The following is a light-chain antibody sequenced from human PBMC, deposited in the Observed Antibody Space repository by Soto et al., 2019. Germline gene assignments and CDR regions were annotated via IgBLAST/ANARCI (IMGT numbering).Light chain of an antibody. CDR1: QSISTY. Sequence: DIQMTQSPSSLSASVGDRVTITCRASQSISTYLHWYQQKAGKAPKLLIYAASSLESGVPSRFSGSGSGTDFTLTISSLQPEDFATYYCQQSFSTPYTFGQGTKVDIK. V-gene: IGKV1-39*01. CDR2: AAS. J-gene: IGKJ2*01. CDR3: QQSFSTPYT.